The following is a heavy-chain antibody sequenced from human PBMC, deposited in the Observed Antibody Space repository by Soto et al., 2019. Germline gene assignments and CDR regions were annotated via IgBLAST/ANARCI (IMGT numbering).Heavy chain of an antibody. J-gene: IGHJ5*02. CDR3: ARESTRPTRENWFDP. CDR2: ISYDGSNK. V-gene: IGHV3-30-3*01. CDR1: GFTFSSYA. Sequence: GGSLRLSCAASGFTFSSYAMHWVRQAPGKGLEWVAVISYDGSNKYYADSVKGRFTISRDNSKNTLYLQMNSLRAEDTAVYYCARESTRPTRENWFDPWGQGTLVTVSS. D-gene: IGHD1-1*01.